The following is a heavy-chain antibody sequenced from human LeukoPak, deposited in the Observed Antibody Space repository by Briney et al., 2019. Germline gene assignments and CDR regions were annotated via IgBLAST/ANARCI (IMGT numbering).Heavy chain of an antibody. Sequence: GGSLMLSCAASRFNFNSFDMGWVRQPPGKGLEWVSSISTSSGYIFYADSLKGRVTISRDNAKNSLYLQMNSLRAEDTAVYYCVRGKKPGWDMSYFDYWGQGILVTVSS. CDR3: VRGKKPGWDMSYFDY. D-gene: IGHD1-14*01. J-gene: IGHJ4*02. V-gene: IGHV3-21*06. CDR2: ISTSSGYI. CDR1: RFNFNSFD.